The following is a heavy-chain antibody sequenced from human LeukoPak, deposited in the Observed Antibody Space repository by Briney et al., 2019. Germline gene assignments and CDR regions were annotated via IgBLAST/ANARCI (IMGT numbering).Heavy chain of an antibody. CDR1: GFTFSSYE. V-gene: IGHV3-48*03. Sequence: PGGSLRLSCAASGFTFSSYEMNWVRQAPGKGLEWVSYVSSSVSSIYYADSVKGRFTISRDNAKNSLYLQMTSLRAEDTAVYYCARDPRCSNMSCYRSSFYGMDVWGQGTTVTVSS. D-gene: IGHD2-2*01. J-gene: IGHJ6*02. CDR2: VSSSVSSI. CDR3: ARDPRCSNMSCYRSSFYGMDV.